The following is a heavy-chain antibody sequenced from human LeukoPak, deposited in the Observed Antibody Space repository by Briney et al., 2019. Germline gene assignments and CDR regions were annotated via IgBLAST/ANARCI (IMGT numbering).Heavy chain of an antibody. CDR3: ARVLRYFSWLEGYYIDV. Sequence: GGSLRLSCAASGFTFSSYSMNWVRQAPGKGLEWVSYISSSSSTIYYADSVKGRFTISRDNAKNSLYLQMNSLRVEDTAVYYCARVLRYFSWLEGYYIDVWSKGTTVTVSS. D-gene: IGHD3-9*01. CDR2: ISSSSSTI. J-gene: IGHJ6*03. V-gene: IGHV3-48*01. CDR1: GFTFSSYS.